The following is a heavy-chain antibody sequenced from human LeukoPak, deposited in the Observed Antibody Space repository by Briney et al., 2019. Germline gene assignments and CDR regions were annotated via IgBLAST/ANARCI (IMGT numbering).Heavy chain of an antibody. D-gene: IGHD6-13*01. CDR3: ARATFSSSGHSY. CDR2: ISNSGATI. J-gene: IGHJ4*02. CDR1: GFXFSYYE. V-gene: IGHV3-48*03. Sequence: PGGSLRLSCAASGFXFSYYEINWVRQAPGKGQEWVSYISNSGATIYYADSVKGRFTISRDNAKSSLFLQMNSLRAEDTGVYYCARATFSSSGHSYWGQGTLVTVSS.